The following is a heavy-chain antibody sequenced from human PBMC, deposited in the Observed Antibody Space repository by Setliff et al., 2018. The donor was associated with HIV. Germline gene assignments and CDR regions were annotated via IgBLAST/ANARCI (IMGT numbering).Heavy chain of an antibody. V-gene: IGHV4-34*01. Sequence: PSETLSLTCAVSGGSFSSYYWIWIRQVPGKGLEWIGEINQSGSTNYNPYLKSRVTISLDTPKNQFSLKLNSVIAADTAVYYCARGGEVPAAKLDYWGRGSLVTVSS. CDR1: GGSFSSYY. D-gene: IGHD2-2*01. J-gene: IGHJ4*02. CDR3: ARGGEVPAAKLDY. CDR2: INQSGST.